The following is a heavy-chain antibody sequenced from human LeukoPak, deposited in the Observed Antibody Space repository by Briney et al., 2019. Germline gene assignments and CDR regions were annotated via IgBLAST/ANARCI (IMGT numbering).Heavy chain of an antibody. D-gene: IGHD3-9*01. CDR1: GGSISSGGYD. J-gene: IGHJ4*02. CDR2: IYYSGST. Sequence: PSETLSLTCTVSGGSISSGGYDWSWIRQHPGKGLEWIGYIYYSGSTYYNPSLKSRVTISVDTSKNQFSLKLSSVTAADTAVYYCARLYFDSTYYFDYWGQGTLVTVSS. V-gene: IGHV4-31*03. CDR3: ARLYFDSTYYFDY.